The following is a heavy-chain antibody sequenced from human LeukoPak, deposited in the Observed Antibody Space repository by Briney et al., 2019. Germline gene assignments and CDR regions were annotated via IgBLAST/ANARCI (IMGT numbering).Heavy chain of an antibody. CDR3: ARGIVVVNWFDP. CDR1: GGSLSSYS. CDR2: IYYSGST. D-gene: IGHD2-15*01. Sequence: PSGTLSLTCTVSGGSLSSYSWSWIRQPPGKGLEWIGYIYYSGSTTYDPSLKSRVTISVDTSKNQFSLKLSSVTAADTAVYYCARGIVVVNWFDPWGQGTLVTVSS. J-gene: IGHJ5*02. V-gene: IGHV4-59*08.